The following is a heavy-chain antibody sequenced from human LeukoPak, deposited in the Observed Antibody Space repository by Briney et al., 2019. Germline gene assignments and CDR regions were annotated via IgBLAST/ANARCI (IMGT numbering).Heavy chain of an antibody. Sequence: GGSLRLSCAASGFTFSTYAMSWVRQAPGKGLEWVSVVSSSGDSTYYADSVKGRFTISRDNSKNTLYLQMNSLRAEDTAVYYCAKLRYFDWLLRTIDCWGQGILVTVSS. CDR1: GFTFSTYA. CDR2: VSSSGDST. CDR3: AKLRYFDWLLRTIDC. J-gene: IGHJ4*02. V-gene: IGHV3-23*01. D-gene: IGHD3-9*01.